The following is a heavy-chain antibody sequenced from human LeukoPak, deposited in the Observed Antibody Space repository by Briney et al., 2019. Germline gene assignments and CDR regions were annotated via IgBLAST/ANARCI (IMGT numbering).Heavy chain of an antibody. D-gene: IGHD2-15*01. CDR2: ISAYNGNT. CDR3: ARDPRYCSGGSCYSGLYYGMDV. CDR1: GYTFTSYG. J-gene: IGHJ6*02. V-gene: IGHV1-18*01. Sequence: ASVKVSCKASGYTFTSYGISWVRQAPGQGLERMGWISAYNGNTNYGQKLQGRVTMTTDTSTSTAYMELRSLRSDDTAVYYCARDPRYCSGGSCYSGLYYGMDVWGQGTTVTVSS.